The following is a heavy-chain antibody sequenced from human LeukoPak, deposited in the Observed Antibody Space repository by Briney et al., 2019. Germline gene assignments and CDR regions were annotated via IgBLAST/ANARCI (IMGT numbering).Heavy chain of an antibody. CDR2: ISGSGSTI. CDR3: ARLYGGYSFDAFDI. D-gene: IGHD5-18*01. Sequence: GGSLRLSCTASGFSFSDYYMSWIRQAPGKGLQWLSYISGSGSTIYYADSVKGRFTISRDNARNSLYLQMNSLRAEDTAAYYCARLYGGYSFDAFDIWGQGTMVTASS. V-gene: IGHV3-11*04. J-gene: IGHJ3*02. CDR1: GFSFSDYY.